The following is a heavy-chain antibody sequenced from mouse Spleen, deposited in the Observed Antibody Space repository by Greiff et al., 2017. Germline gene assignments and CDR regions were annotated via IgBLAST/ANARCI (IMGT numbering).Heavy chain of an antibody. CDR1: GYTFTDYI. Sequence: VQLQQSGAELAKPGASVKMSCKASGYTFTDYIIHWVKQRSGQGLEWIGWFYPGSGSIKYNEKFKDKATLTADKSSSTVYMDLSRLTSEDSAVYFCARHEDQRDVYYFDYWGQGTTLTVSS. V-gene: IGHV1-62-2*01. CDR3: ARHEDQRDVYYFDY. J-gene: IGHJ2*01. CDR2: FYPGSGSI. D-gene: IGHD3-3*01.